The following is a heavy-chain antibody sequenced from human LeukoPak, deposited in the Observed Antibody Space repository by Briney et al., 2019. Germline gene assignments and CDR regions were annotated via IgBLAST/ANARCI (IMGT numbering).Heavy chain of an antibody. V-gene: IGHV1-46*01. Sequence: ASVKVSCKASGYTFTSYYMHWVRQAPGQGLEWMGIINRSGGSTSYAQKFQGRVTMTRDTSTSTVYMELSSLRSEDTAVYYCARDGFPYYYDSSGYSLDYWGQGTLVTVSS. J-gene: IGHJ4*02. D-gene: IGHD3-22*01. CDR1: GYTFTSYY. CDR2: INRSGGST. CDR3: ARDGFPYYYDSSGYSLDY.